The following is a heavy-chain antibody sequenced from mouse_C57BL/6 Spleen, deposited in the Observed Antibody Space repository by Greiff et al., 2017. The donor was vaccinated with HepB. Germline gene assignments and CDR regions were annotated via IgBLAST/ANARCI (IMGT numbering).Heavy chain of an antibody. J-gene: IGHJ1*03. D-gene: IGHD1-1*01. CDR2: IYPGSGST. CDR3: AREITTVVASRYWYFDV. V-gene: IGHV1-55*01. CDR1: GYTFTSYW. Sequence: QVQLQQPGAELVKPGASVKMSCKASGYTFTSYWITWVKQRPGQGLEWIGDIYPGSGSTNYNEKFKSKATLTVDTSSSTAYMQLSSLTSEDSAVYYCAREITTVVASRYWYFDVWGTGTTVTVSS.